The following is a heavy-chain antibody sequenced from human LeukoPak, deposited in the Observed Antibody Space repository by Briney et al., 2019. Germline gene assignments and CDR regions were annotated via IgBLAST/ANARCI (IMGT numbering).Heavy chain of an antibody. D-gene: IGHD3-10*01. V-gene: IGHV1-18*01. Sequence: ASVKVSCKASGYTFTSYGISWVRQAPGQGLEWMGWISAYNGNTNYAQKLQGRVTMTTDTSTSTAYMELRSLRSDDTAVYYCARGLWPYYYGSGTHAFDIWGQGTMVTVSS. CDR1: GYTFTSYG. CDR3: ARGLWPYYYGSGTHAFDI. CDR2: ISAYNGNT. J-gene: IGHJ3*02.